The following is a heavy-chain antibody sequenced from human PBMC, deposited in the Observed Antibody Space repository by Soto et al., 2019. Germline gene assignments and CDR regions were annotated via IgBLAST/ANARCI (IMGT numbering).Heavy chain of an antibody. Sequence: EVQVLESGGGLVQPGGSLRLSCAASGFTFSTYAMSWVRQAPGKGLEWVSGISGSGGSTYYADSVKGRFTISRDNSKNTLYLQMNGLRAEDTAVYYCALQQAVAGTTNWFDPWGQGTLVTVSS. CDR2: ISGSGGST. D-gene: IGHD6-19*01. CDR1: GFTFSTYA. V-gene: IGHV3-23*01. CDR3: ALQQAVAGTTNWFDP. J-gene: IGHJ5*02.